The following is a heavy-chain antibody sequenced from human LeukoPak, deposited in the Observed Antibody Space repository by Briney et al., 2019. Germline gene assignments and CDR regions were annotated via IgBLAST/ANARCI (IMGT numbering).Heavy chain of an antibody. CDR1: GFTFSSYS. CDR3: AREKVIMGWLLGHDAFDI. J-gene: IGHJ3*02. Sequence: GGSLRLSCAASGFTFSSYSMNWVRQAPGKGLEWVSSISSSSSYIYYADSVKGRFTISRDNAKNSLYLQMNSLRAEDTAVYYCAREKVIMGWLLGHDAFDIWGQGTMVTVSS. CDR2: ISSSSSYI. V-gene: IGHV3-21*01. D-gene: IGHD3-3*01.